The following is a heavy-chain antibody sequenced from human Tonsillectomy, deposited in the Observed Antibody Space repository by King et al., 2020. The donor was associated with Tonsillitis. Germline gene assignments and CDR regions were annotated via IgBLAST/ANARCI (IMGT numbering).Heavy chain of an antibody. J-gene: IGHJ6*02. CDR2: ISGSGGST. Sequence: VQLVESGGGLVQPGGSLRLSCAASGFTFSSYAMSWVRQAPGKGLEWVSAISGSGGSTYYADSVKGRFTISRDNSKNTLYLQMNSLRAEDTAVYYCAKDSYVVWGGYYYYGMDVWGQGTTVTVSS. D-gene: IGHD3-16*01. CDR3: AKDSYVVWGGYYYYGMDV. CDR1: GFTFSSYA. V-gene: IGHV3-23*04.